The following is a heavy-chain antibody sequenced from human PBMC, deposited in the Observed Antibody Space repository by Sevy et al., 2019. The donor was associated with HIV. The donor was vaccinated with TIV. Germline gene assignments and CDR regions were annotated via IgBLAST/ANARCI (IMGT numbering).Heavy chain of an antibody. J-gene: IGHJ4*02. CDR1: GGSIGSGTYY. CDR2: IYTSGST. CDR3: AREGSSGWYGEPDY. Sequence: SETLSLTCAVSGGSIGSGTYYWSWIRQPAGKGLEWIGRIYTSGSTNYNPFLKSRVTISVDTSKNQFSLKLSSVTAADTAVYYCAREGSSGWYGEPDYWGQGTLVTVSS. D-gene: IGHD6-19*01. V-gene: IGHV4-61*02.